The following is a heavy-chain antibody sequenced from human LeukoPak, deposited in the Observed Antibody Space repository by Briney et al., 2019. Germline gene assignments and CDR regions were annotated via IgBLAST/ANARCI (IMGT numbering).Heavy chain of an antibody. CDR2: ISYDGSSK. CDR1: GFSFSNYA. D-gene: IGHD3-22*01. CDR3: AKQTLWGYYDY. V-gene: IGHV3-30-3*02. J-gene: IGHJ4*02. Sequence: GGSLRLSCAASGFSFSNYAIHWVRQAPGKGLEWVALISYDGSSKYYADSVKGRFTISRDNSKNTLYLQMNSLRAEDTAVYYCAKQTLWGYYDYWGQGTLVTVSS.